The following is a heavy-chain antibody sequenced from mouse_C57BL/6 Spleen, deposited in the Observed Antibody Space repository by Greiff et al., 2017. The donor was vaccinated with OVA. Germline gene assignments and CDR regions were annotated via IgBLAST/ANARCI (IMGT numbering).Heavy chain of an antibody. V-gene: IGHV1-69*01. D-gene: IGHD1-1*01. CDR3: ARWGDYYGSSYGYFDV. CDR1: GYTFTSYW. Sequence: QVQLQQSGAELVMPGASVKLSCKASGYTFTSYWMHWVKQRPGQGLEWIGEIDPSDSYTNYNQKFKGKSTLTVDKSSSTAYMQLSSLTSEDSAVYYCARWGDYYGSSYGYFDVWGTGTTVTVSS. J-gene: IGHJ1*03. CDR2: IDPSDSYT.